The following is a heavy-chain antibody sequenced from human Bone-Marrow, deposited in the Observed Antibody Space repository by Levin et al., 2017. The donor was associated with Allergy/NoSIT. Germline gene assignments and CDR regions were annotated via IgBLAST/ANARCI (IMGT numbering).Heavy chain of an antibody. CDR3: ARLLKSYYDTNARPALSE. D-gene: IGHD3-22*01. J-gene: IGHJ4*02. Sequence: SCAASGFTFSNYAMNWVRQAPGKGLEWVSSINTGSSYIYYADSVKGRFTISRDNAKNSLYLQMNSLRAEDTAVYYCARLLKSYYDTNARPALSEWGQGTLVTVSS. V-gene: IGHV3-21*01. CDR1: GFTFSNYA. CDR2: INTGSSYI.